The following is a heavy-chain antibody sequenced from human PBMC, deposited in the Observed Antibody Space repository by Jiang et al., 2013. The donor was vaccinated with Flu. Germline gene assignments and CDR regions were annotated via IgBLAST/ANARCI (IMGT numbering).Heavy chain of an antibody. CDR1: GFTFSNHW. CDR3: ARGNYYAFDI. D-gene: IGHD1-26*01. Sequence: VQLLESGGGLVQPGGSLRLSCAASGFTFSNHWMRWARQAPGKGLEWVANIKQDGSERYYVDSVKGRFTVSRDNAKNSLYLQMNSLRADDTAVYYCARGNYYAFDIWGQGTMVTVSS. V-gene: IGHV3-7*03. CDR2: IKQDGSER. J-gene: IGHJ3*02.